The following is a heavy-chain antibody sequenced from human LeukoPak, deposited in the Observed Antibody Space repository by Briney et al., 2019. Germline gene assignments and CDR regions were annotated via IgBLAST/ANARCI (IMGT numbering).Heavy chain of an antibody. V-gene: IGHV1-8*03. CDR2: MNPNSGNT. Sequence: GASVKVSCKASGYTFTSYDINWVRQATGQGLEWMGWMNPNSGNTGYAQKFQGRVTITRNTSISTAYMELSSLRSEDTAVYYCAAEGAYDAFDIWGQGTMVTVSS. CDR3: AAEGAYDAFDI. D-gene: IGHD1-26*01. CDR1: GYTFTSYD. J-gene: IGHJ3*02.